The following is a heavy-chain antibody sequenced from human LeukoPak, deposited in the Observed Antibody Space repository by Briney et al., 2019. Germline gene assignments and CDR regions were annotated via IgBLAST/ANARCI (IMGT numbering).Heavy chain of an antibody. J-gene: IGHJ6*02. CDR1: GFTVSSNFA. Sequence: GGSLRLSCAASGFTVSSNFAMSWVRQAPGKGLEWVSSISSGGAYTYYADSVKGRFTISRDNSKNTLYLQMNSLRAEDTAVYYCAKDPYSSSSGGPYPMDVWGQGTTVTVSS. V-gene: IGHV3-23*01. CDR2: ISSGGAYT. CDR3: AKDPYSSSSGGPYPMDV. D-gene: IGHD6-6*01.